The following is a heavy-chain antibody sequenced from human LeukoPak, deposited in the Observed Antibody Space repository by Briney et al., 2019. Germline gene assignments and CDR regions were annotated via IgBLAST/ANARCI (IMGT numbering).Heavy chain of an antibody. V-gene: IGHV1-46*01. D-gene: IGHD3-9*01. CDR3: ARAGRYFDWLDWFDP. CDR1: GYTFTSYY. Sequence: GASVKVSCKASGYTFTSYYMHWVRQAPGQGLEWMGIINPSGGSTSYAQKFQGRVTMTRDTSTSTVYMELSSLRSEDTAVYYCARAGRYFDWLDWFDPWGQGTLVTVSS. J-gene: IGHJ5*02. CDR2: INPSGGST.